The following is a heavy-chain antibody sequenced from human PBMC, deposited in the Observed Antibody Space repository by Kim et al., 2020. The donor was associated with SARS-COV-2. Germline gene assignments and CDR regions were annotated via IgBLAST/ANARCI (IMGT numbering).Heavy chain of an antibody. J-gene: IGHJ5*02. CDR1: GCTFTKYG. Sequence: ASVKVSCKASGCTFTKYGINWVRQVPGQGLEWMGWISHYNGETDYAQKVQGRVTMTTDISTETVYLELRSLRSDDTAIYYCARDLEADASRAGRLGSWGQGTLVTVSS. CDR3: ARDLEADASRAGRLGS. CDR2: ISHYNGET. V-gene: IGHV1-18*04. D-gene: IGHD1-26*01.